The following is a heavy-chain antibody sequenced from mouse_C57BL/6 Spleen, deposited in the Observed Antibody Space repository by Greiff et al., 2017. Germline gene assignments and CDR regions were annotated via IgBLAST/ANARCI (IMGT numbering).Heavy chain of an antibody. J-gene: IGHJ2*01. CDR2: IRNKANNNAT. Sequence: EVMLVESGGGLVQPGGSMKLSCAASGFTFSDAWMDWVRQSPEKGLEWVAEIRNKANNNATYYAESVKGRFTISRDDSKSSVYLQMNSLRAKDTGIYYCTNFDYWGQGTTLTVSS. CDR3: TNFDY. V-gene: IGHV6-6*01. CDR1: GFTFSDAW.